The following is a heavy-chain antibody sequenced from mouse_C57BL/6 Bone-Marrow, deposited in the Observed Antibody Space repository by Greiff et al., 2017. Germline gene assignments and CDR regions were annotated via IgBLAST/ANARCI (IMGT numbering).Heavy chain of an antibody. CDR1: GFTFSSYG. V-gene: IGHV5-6*01. J-gene: IGHJ3*01. CDR3: ARQGTWFAY. CDR2: ISSGGSYT. Sequence: EVQGVESGGDLVKPGGSLKLSCAASGFTFSSYGMSWVRQTPDTRLEWVATISSGGSYTYYPDSVKGRFTISRDNAKNTLYLQMSSLKSEDTAMYYCARQGTWFAYWGQGTLVTVSA.